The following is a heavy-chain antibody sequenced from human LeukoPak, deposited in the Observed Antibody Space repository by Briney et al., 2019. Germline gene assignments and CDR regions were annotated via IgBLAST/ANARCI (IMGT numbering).Heavy chain of an antibody. CDR1: GGSISSSSYY. D-gene: IGHD2-8*02. CDR2: IYYSGST. Sequence: PSETLSLTCTVSGGSISSSSYYWGWLRQPPRKGLEWIGSIYYSGSTYYNPSLMSRVTISVDTSKNQFSLKLSSVTAADTAVYYCVIAVLGHYYAMDVWSQGTTVTVSS. J-gene: IGHJ6*02. V-gene: IGHV4-39*07. CDR3: VIAVLGHYYAMDV.